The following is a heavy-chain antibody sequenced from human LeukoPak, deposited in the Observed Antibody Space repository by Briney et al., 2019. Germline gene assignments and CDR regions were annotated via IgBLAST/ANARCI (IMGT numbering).Heavy chain of an antibody. Sequence: PGGSLRLSCTVSGFTVSINSMSWVRQAPGKGLEWVSFIYSGGNTHYSDSVKGRFTTSRDNSKNTLYLQMNSLRAEDTAVYYCAKDGCSSTSCYVGNWFDPWGQGTLVTVSS. D-gene: IGHD2-2*01. V-gene: IGHV3-53*01. CDR2: IYSGGNT. CDR1: GFTVSINS. J-gene: IGHJ5*02. CDR3: AKDGCSSTSCYVGNWFDP.